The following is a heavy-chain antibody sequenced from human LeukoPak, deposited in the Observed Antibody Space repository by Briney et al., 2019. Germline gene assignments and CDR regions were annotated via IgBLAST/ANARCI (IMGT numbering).Heavy chain of an antibody. CDR3: AKEKLTGDTYGNCDS. V-gene: IGHV3-30*18. Sequence: GRSLRLSCAASGFTFSAYGMHWVRQAPGKGLEWVAVIPYDGSNNYYADSVKGRFTISRDNSKNTLYLQMNSLRAEDTAVYYCAKEKLTGDTYGNCDSGGQGTLVTVSS. J-gene: IGHJ4*02. CDR1: GFTFSAYG. CDR2: IPYDGSNN. D-gene: IGHD5-18*01.